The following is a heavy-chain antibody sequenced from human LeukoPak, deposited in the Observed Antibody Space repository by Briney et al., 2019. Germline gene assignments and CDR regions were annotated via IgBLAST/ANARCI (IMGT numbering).Heavy chain of an antibody. D-gene: IGHD6-13*01. J-gene: IGHJ5*02. V-gene: IGHV4-61*02. Sequence: PSETLSLTCTVSGGSISSGSYYWSWIRQPAGKGLEWIGRIYTSGSTNYNPSLKSRVTISVDTSKNQFSLKLSSVTAADTAVYYCARGLGYSSSWYKGSFRWFDPWGQGTLVTVSS. CDR1: GGSISSGSYY. CDR2: IYTSGST. CDR3: ARGLGYSSSWYKGSFRWFDP.